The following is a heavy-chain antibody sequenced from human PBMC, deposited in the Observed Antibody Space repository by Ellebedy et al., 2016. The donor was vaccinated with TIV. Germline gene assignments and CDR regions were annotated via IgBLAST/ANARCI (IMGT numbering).Heavy chain of an antibody. Sequence: AASVKVSRKVSVYTLTELSMHWVRPAPAKGLEWMGGFDPEDGETIYAQKFQGRVTMTEDTSTDTAYMELSSLRSEDTAVYYCATGTDIVVVPAAMRRAGYYYYGMDVWGQGTTVTVSS. D-gene: IGHD2-2*01. CDR3: ATGTDIVVVPAAMRRAGYYYYGMDV. CDR1: VYTLTELS. CDR2: FDPEDGET. V-gene: IGHV1-24*01. J-gene: IGHJ6*02.